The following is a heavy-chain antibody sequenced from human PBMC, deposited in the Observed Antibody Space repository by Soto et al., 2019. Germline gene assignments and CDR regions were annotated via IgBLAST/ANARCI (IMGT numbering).Heavy chain of an antibody. D-gene: IGHD3-10*01. J-gene: IGHJ6*02. CDR2: IIPIFGTA. CDR1: GGTFSSCA. V-gene: IGHV1-69*13. Sequence: ASVNVSCKSSGGTFSSCAISWVRQAPGQGLEWMGGIIPIFGTANYAQKFQGRVTITADESTSTAYMELSSLRSEDTAVYYCARKEHYYGSATLGYYGMDVWGQGTTVTVSS. CDR3: ARKEHYYGSATLGYYGMDV.